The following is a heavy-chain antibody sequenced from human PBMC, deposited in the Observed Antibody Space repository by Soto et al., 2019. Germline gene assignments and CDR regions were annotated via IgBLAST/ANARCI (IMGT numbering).Heavy chain of an antibody. CDR2: IWHDGSYK. D-gene: IGHD1-26*01. V-gene: IGHV3-33*01. CDR1: GFSFRNHG. Sequence: QVQLVESGGGVVQPGRSLRLSCAGSGFSFRNHGMHWVRQAPGKGLEWVAVIWHDGSYKYYADSVKGRFTISKDDSKNTLYLHMNSLRAEDTAVYYCARDVGWEKLLGHWGQGTLVTVSS. J-gene: IGHJ4*02. CDR3: ARDVGWEKLLGH.